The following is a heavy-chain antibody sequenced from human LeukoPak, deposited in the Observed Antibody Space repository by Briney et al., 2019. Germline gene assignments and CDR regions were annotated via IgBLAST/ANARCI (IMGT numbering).Heavy chain of an antibody. D-gene: IGHD2-15*01. V-gene: IGHV1-8*01. J-gene: IGHJ3*02. CDR1: GYPFRNYD. Sequence: GASVKVSCETSGYPFRNYDINWVRQATGQGLEWMGWMNPNSGNTGYAQKFQGRVTMTRNTSISTAYMELSSLRSEDTAVYYCARDCSGGSCLGAFDIWGQGTMVTVSS. CDR2: MNPNSGNT. CDR3: ARDCSGGSCLGAFDI.